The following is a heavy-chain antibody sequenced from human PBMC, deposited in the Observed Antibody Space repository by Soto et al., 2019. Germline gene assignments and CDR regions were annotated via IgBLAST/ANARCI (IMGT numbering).Heavy chain of an antibody. V-gene: IGHV1-69*13. D-gene: IGHD3-16*01. CDR3: ASVTAPEGFGGSYFDF. J-gene: IGHJ4*02. Sequence: GASVKVSCKAFGGTFSYFAISWVRQAPGQGLEWMAGILPIFGTADYAQKFQDRLTITADASTNTAYMELRSLRSDDTAVYYCASVTAPEGFGGSYFDFWGPGTLVTVYS. CDR2: ILPIFGTA. CDR1: GGTFSYFA.